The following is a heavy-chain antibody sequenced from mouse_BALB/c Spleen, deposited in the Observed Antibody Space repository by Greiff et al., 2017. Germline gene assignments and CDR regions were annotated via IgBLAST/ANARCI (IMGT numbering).Heavy chain of an antibody. D-gene: IGHD1-1*01. V-gene: IGHV4-1*02. CDR3: AREGDYYGSSPFAY. Sequence: EVKVIESGGGLVQPGGSLKLSCAASGFDFSRYWMSWVRQAPGKGLEWIGEINPDSSTINYTPSLKDKFIISRDNAKNTLYLQMSKVRSEDTALYYCAREGDYYGSSPFAYWGQGTLVTVSA. J-gene: IGHJ3*01. CDR2: INPDSSTI. CDR1: GFDFSRYW.